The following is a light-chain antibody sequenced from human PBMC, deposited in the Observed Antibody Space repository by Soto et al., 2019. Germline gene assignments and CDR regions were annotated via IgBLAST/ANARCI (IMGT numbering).Light chain of an antibody. J-gene: IGKJ1*01. CDR3: QQYMSYS. CDR1: QSISNF. CDR2: HAS. V-gene: IGKV1-5*01. Sequence: DIQMTQSPSTLPASVGDRVTITCRASQSISNFLAWYQQKPGTAPKLLIYHASTLESGVPSRFSGSGSGTEFTLTISSLQPDDFATYYCQQYMSYSFGHGTKVDIK.